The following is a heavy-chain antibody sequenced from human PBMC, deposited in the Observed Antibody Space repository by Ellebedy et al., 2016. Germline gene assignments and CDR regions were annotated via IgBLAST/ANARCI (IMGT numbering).Heavy chain of an antibody. CDR1: GGSMSSGDYY. CDR3: ARGGCSSGWSRIRQRQPYDF. Sequence: SETLSLXXTVSGGSMSSGDYYWSWIRQPPGKGLEWIGYIYYSGSTYYNPSLKSRVTISVDTSKNQFSLKLSSVTAADTAVYYCARGGCSSGWSRIRQRQPYDFWGQGTLVTVSS. J-gene: IGHJ4*02. CDR2: IYYSGST. V-gene: IGHV4-30-4*01. D-gene: IGHD6-19*01.